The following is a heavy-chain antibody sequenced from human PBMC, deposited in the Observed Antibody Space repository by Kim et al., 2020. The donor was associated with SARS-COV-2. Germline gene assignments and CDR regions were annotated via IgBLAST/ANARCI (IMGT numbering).Heavy chain of an antibody. Sequence: GGSLRLSCEVSGLTLTCITWVRQAPGRGLEWVANINQDGGETYYMDSVWGRFTLSRDSAKNSVHLQMDSLRDDDTAVYYCTTGPALAGKGLSYFDHWGQGTLVTVSS. CDR3: TTGPALAGKGLSYFDH. CDR1: GLTLTC. V-gene: IGHV3-7*03. D-gene: IGHD6-19*01. CDR2: INQDGGET. J-gene: IGHJ4*02.